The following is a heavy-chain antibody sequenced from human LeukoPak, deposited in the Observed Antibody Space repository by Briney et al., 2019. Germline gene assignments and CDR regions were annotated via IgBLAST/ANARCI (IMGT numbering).Heavy chain of an antibody. CDR3: AKNYYGSGSYPTNDY. V-gene: IGHV3-23*01. Sequence: PGGSLRLSCAASGFTFSSYAMSWVRQAPGKGLEWVSAISGSGGSTYYADSVKGRFTISRDNSKSTLYLQMNSLRAEDTAVYYCAKNYYGSGSYPTNDYWGQGTLVTVSS. CDR1: GFTFSSYA. CDR2: ISGSGGST. D-gene: IGHD3-10*01. J-gene: IGHJ4*02.